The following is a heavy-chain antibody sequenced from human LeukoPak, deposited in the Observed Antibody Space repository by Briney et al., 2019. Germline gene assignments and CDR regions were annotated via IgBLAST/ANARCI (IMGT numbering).Heavy chain of an antibody. V-gene: IGHV3-48*03. Sequence: GGSLRLSCAASGFTFSSYEMSWVRQAPGKGLEWVSYISSSGSNIYYADSVKGRLIISRGNAKNSLYLQMNSLRAEDTAVYYCARRGQGGFYFDYWGQGTLVTVSS. D-gene: IGHD3-16*01. CDR3: ARRGQGGFYFDY. CDR1: GFTFSSYE. J-gene: IGHJ4*02. CDR2: ISSSGSNI.